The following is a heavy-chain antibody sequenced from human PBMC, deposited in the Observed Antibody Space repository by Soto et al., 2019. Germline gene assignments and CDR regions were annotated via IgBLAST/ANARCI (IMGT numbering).Heavy chain of an antibody. CDR3: ARGVAVAGTRY. CDR2: IYYSGST. CDR1: GGSISSGDYY. V-gene: IGHV4-30-4*01. Sequence: SETLSLTCTVSGGSISSGDYYWSWIRQPPGKGLEWIGYIYYSGSTYYNQSLKSRVNISVDTSKNQISMKLSTVTAAATAVYYCARGVAVAGTRYWGKGTLVTVSS. J-gene: IGHJ4*02. D-gene: IGHD6-19*01.